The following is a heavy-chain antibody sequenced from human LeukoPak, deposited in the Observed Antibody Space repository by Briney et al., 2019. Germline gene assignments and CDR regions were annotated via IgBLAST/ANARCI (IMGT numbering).Heavy chain of an antibody. D-gene: IGHD3-22*01. CDR1: GFTFSSYE. CDR3: ARNSATNYYDSSGYYY. Sequence: GGSLRLSCTASGFTFSSYEMNWVRQAPGKGLEWVSYMSSSGYTIDYADSVKGRFTISRDNAKNSLYLQMNSLRAEDTAVYYCARNSATNYYDSSGYYYWGQGTLVTVSS. J-gene: IGHJ4*02. V-gene: IGHV3-48*03. CDR2: MSSSGYTI.